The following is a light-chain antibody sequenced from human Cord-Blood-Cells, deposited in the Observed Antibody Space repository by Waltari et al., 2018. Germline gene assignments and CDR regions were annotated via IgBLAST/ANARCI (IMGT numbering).Light chain of an antibody. Sequence: QSVLTPPPSVPGAPGQRVTISCTGSSSNIGAGYDVHWYQQLPGTAPKPLIYGNSNRPSGVPDRFSGSKSGTSASLAITGLQAEDEADYYCQSYDSSLSGYVVFGGGTKLTVL. CDR3: QSYDSSLSGYVV. J-gene: IGLJ2*01. CDR2: GNS. V-gene: IGLV1-40*01. CDR1: SSNIGAGYD.